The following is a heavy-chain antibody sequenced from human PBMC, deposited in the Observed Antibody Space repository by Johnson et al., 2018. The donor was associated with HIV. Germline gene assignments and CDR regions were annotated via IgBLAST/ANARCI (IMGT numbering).Heavy chain of an antibody. CDR3: ARGGGWATDAFDI. CDR2: ISTSGSTI. J-gene: IGHJ3*02. D-gene: IGHD5-12*01. V-gene: IGHV3-11*04. CDR1: GFTFRDHY. Sequence: QVQLVESGGGLVKPGGPLRLSCAASGFTFRDHYMSWIRQAPGKGLEWVADISTSGSTIYYADSVKGRFTISRDNSKNTLYLQMNSLRAEDTAVYYCARGGGWATDAFDIWGQGTMVTVSS.